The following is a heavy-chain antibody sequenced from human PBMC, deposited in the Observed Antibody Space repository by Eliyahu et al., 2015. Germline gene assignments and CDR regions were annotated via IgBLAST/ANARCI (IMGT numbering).Heavy chain of an antibody. CDR3: ARVSGRGFFDY. CDR2: ITTDNAYNTDHI. J-gene: IGHJ4*02. V-gene: IGHV3-21*01. CDR1: VXNFXAYN. D-gene: IGHD2-15*01. Sequence: EVELMESGGGLVKPGESLRLSCAASVXNFXAYNMNWVRQAPGKGLEWVSSITTDNAYNTDHIYYSDSVKGRFSISRDNAKKSLFLQMNSLRAEDTAVYYCARVSGRGFFDYWGQGILVTVSP.